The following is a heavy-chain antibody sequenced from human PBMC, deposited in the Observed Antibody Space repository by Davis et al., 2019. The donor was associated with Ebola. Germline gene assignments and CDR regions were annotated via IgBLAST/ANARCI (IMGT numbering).Heavy chain of an antibody. J-gene: IGHJ6*02. CDR2: IYYSGST. CDR3: ARAVEYYYYGMDV. V-gene: IGHV4-59*08. CDR1: GGSISSYY. Sequence: MPSETLSLTCTVSGGSISSYYWSWIRQPPGKGLEWIGYIYYSGSTNYNPSLKSRVTISVDTSKNQFSLKLSSVTAADTAVYYCARAVEYYYYGMDVWGQGTTVTVSS.